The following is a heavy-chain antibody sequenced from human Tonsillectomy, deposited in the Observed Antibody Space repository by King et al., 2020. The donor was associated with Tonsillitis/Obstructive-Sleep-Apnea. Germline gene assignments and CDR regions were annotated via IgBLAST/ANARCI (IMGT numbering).Heavy chain of an antibody. V-gene: IGHV4-34*01. D-gene: IGHD6-13*01. CDR2: INHSGST. CDR1: GGSFSGYY. J-gene: IGHJ4*02. Sequence: VQLQQWGAGLLKPSETLSLTCAVYGGSFSGYYWSWIRQPPGKGLEWGGEINHSGSTNYNPSLKSRVTISVDTSKNQFSLKLSSVTAADTAVYYCARGPNYSSSWYNYWGQGTLVTVSS. CDR3: ARGPNYSSSWYNY.